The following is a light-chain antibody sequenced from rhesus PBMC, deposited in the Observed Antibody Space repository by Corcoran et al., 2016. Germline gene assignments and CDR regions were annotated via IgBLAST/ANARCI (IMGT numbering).Light chain of an antibody. V-gene: IGLV2-32*02. CDR3: SSDAGSSTYI. J-gene: IGLJ1*01. Sequence: QAALTQPRSVSGSPGQSVTISCTGTSSDIGGYNYVSWYQQHPGTAPKLTIYEVSKRPSGVSDRFSGSKSGNTASLTISGLQAEDEADYYCSSDAGSSTYIFGSGTRLTVL. CDR2: EVS. CDR1: SSDIGGYNY.